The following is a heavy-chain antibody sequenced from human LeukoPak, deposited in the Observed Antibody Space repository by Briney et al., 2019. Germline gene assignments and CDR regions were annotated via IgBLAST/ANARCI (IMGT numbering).Heavy chain of an antibody. V-gene: IGHV3-23*01. CDR2: ISGSGGST. CDR1: GFTFNRCW. CDR3: AKGNIVAD. Sequence: GGSLRLSCVVSGFTFNRCWMNWVRQAPGKGLEWVSAISGSGGSTYYADSVKGRFTISRDNSKNTLYLQMNSLRAEDTAVYYCAKGNIVADWGQGTLVTVSS. D-gene: IGHD5-12*01. J-gene: IGHJ4*02.